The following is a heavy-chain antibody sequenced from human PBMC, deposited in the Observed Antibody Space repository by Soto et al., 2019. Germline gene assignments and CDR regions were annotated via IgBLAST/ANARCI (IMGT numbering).Heavy chain of an antibody. D-gene: IGHD2-2*01. CDR3: ARENCSSTSCYDDYYYYGMDV. CDR1: GGSFRSSKW. CDR2: IYHSGST. Sequence: XGTLALTCAVSGGSFRSSKWWGCVRQPPGKGLEWIGEIYHSGSTNYNPSLKSRVTISVDKSKNQFSLKLSSVTAADTAVYYCARENCSSTSCYDDYYYYGMDVWGQGTTVTVSS. V-gene: IGHV4-4*02. J-gene: IGHJ6*02.